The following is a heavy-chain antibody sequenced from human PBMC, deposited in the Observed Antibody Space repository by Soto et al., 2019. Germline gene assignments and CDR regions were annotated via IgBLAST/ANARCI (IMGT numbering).Heavy chain of an antibody. CDR1: GCTFSSYG. D-gene: IGHD2-2*01. CDR2: ISYDGSNK. Sequence: QVQLVESGGGVVQPGRSLRLSCAASGCTFSSYGMHWIRQAPGKGLEWVAVISYDGSNKYYADSVKGRFTISRDNSKNTLYLQMNSLRAEDTAVYYCAKDPRGCSSTSCYYYYYYMDVWGKGTTVTVSS. J-gene: IGHJ6*03. CDR3: AKDPRGCSSTSCYYYYYYMDV. V-gene: IGHV3-30*18.